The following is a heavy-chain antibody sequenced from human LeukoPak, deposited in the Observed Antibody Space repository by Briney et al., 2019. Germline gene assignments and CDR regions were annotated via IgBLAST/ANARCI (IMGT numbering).Heavy chain of an antibody. D-gene: IGHD6-19*01. CDR2: ISAYNGNT. CDR1: GYTFTSYY. CDR3: ARDLLARAGPAGY. J-gene: IGHJ4*02. V-gene: IGHV1-18*04. Sequence: GASVKVSCKASGYTFTSYYMHWVRQAPGQGLEWMGWISAYNGNTNYVQKLQGRVTMTTDTSTSTAYMELRSLRSDDTAMYYCARDLLARAGPAGYWGQGTLVTVSS.